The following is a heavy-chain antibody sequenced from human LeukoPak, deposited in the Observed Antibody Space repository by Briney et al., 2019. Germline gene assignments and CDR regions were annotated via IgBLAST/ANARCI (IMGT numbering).Heavy chain of an antibody. J-gene: IGHJ4*02. Sequence: PGGSLRLSCAASGFTFSSYAMHWVRQAPGKGLEWVAVISYDGSNKYYADSVKGRFTISRDNSKNMLYLQMNSLRAEDTAVYYCARNLYDILTGYLDYWGQGTLVTVSS. D-gene: IGHD3-9*01. CDR1: GFTFSSYA. V-gene: IGHV3-30-3*01. CDR3: ARNLYDILTGYLDY. CDR2: ISYDGSNK.